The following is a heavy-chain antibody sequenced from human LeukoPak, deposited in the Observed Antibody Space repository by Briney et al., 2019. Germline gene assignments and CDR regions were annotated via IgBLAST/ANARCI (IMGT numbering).Heavy chain of an antibody. CDR3: ARDRCSGGSCYWFDP. CDR1: GFTFSSYS. CDR2: ISSSSSYI. Sequence: GGSLRLSCAASGFTFSSYSMNWVRQAPGKGLEWVSSISSSSSYIYYADSVKGRFTISRDNAKNSLYLQMNSLRAEDTAVYYCARDRCSGGSCYWFDPWGQGALVTVSS. J-gene: IGHJ5*02. D-gene: IGHD2-15*01. V-gene: IGHV3-21*01.